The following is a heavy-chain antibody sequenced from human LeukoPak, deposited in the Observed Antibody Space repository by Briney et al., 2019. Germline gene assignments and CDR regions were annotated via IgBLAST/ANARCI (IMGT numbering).Heavy chain of an antibody. CDR1: GGTFSSYA. D-gene: IGHD5-18*01. Sequence: SSVKVSCKASGGTFSSYAISWVRQPPGQGLEWMGVIIPIFGTANYSQKFQGRVTITADESTSTAYMELSSLRSEDTAVYYCARESSGYSYGLGSLLDYWGQGTLVTVSS. J-gene: IGHJ4*02. CDR3: ARESSGYSYGLGSLLDY. V-gene: IGHV1-69*01. CDR2: IIPIFGTA.